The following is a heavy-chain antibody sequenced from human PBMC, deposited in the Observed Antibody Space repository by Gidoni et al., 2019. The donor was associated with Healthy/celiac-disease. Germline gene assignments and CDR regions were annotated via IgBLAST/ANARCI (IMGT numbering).Heavy chain of an antibody. CDR3: AGDNGDLIAYYYGMDV. D-gene: IGHD4-17*01. Sequence: QVQLVQSGAEVKKPGASVKVSCKASGYTFTSYYMHWVRQAPGQGLEWMGIINPSGGSTSYAQKFQGRVTMTRDTSTSTVYMELSSLRSEDTAVYYCAGDNGDLIAYYYGMDVWGQGTTVTVSS. V-gene: IGHV1-46*01. CDR1: GYTFTSYY. CDR2: INPSGGST. J-gene: IGHJ6*02.